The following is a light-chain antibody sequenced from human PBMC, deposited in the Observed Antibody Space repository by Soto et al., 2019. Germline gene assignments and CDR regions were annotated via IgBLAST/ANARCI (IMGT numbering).Light chain of an antibody. V-gene: IGLV2-14*01. CDR3: SAYTTSTSYV. J-gene: IGLJ1*01. Sequence: QSALTQPASVSGSPGQSIAVSCTRTTSDVGRYNYVSWYQQHPGKAPKLMIYDVNSRPSGISSRFSGSKSGNTASLTISGLQAEDEAVYYCSAYTTSTSYVFGPGTKVTVL. CDR2: DVN. CDR1: TSDVGRYNY.